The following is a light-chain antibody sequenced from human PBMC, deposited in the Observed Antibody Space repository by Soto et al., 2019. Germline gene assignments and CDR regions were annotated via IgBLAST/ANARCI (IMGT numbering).Light chain of an antibody. CDR1: KSISSN. Sequence: EIVMTQSPATLSVSPGERPTLSCRAGKSISSNLAWYQLKPGQAPRLLIYGASTRATGIPARFGGRGSGTEFTLTISSLQSEDFATYYCQQRSNWPPAFGPGTKVDIK. V-gene: IGKV3-15*01. CDR2: GAS. J-gene: IGKJ3*01. CDR3: QQRSNWPPA.